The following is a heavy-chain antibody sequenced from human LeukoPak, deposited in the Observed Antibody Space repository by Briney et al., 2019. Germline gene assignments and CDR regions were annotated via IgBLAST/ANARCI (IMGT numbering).Heavy chain of an antibody. CDR1: GFTFSSYA. CDR2: ISYDGSNK. V-gene: IGHV3-30-3*01. J-gene: IGHJ6*02. Sequence: GRSLRLSCAASGFTFSSYAMHWVRQAPGKGLEWVAVISYDGSNKYYADSVKGRFTISRDNSKNTLYLQMNSLRAEDTAVYYCARVNDYSNYYYGMDVWGQGTTVTVSS. D-gene: IGHD4-11*01. CDR3: ARVNDYSNYYYGMDV.